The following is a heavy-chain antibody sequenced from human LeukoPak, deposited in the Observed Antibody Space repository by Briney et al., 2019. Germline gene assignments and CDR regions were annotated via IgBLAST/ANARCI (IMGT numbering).Heavy chain of an antibody. CDR2: INAYNGNT. CDR3: ARRQGTTLNFDY. D-gene: IGHD1-1*01. J-gene: IGHJ4*02. Sequence: EASVKVSCKASGYTFSSYGFSWVRQAPGQGLEWMGWINAYNGNTNYAQNLQGRVTMTTDTSTSTAYMELRSLRSDDTAVYYCARRQGTTLNFDYWGQGTLVTVSS. CDR1: GYTFSSYG. V-gene: IGHV1-18*01.